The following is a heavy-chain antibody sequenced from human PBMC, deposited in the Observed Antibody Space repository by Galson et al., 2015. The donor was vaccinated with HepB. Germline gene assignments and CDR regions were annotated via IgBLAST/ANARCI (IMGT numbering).Heavy chain of an antibody. V-gene: IGHV3-30-3*01. D-gene: IGHD1-26*01. Sequence: SLRLSCAASGFTFSSYAMHWVRQAPGKGLEWVAVISYDGSNKYYADSVKGRFTISRDNSKNTLYLQMNSLRAEDTAVYYCARHSGSYLDYWGQGTLVTVSS. J-gene: IGHJ4*02. CDR1: GFTFSSYA. CDR2: ISYDGSNK. CDR3: ARHSGSYLDY.